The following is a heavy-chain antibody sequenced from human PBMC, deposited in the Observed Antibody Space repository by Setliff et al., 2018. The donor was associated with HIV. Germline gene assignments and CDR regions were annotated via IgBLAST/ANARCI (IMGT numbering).Heavy chain of an antibody. CDR3: TTVCRGSC. CDR2: IGNKPNSYTT. J-gene: IGHJ4*02. V-gene: IGHV3-72*01. Sequence: GESLKISCTASGFPFRDHYMDWVRQASGKGLEWVGRIGNKPNSYTTEYAASLKGRFTISRDDSQNSLYLQMNSLRIDDTAVYYCTTVCRGSCWGQGTQVTVSS. D-gene: IGHD2-15*01. CDR1: GFPFRDHY.